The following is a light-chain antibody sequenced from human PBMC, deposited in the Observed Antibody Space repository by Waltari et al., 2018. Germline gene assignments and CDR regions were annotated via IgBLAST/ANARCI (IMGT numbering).Light chain of an antibody. J-gene: IGLJ3*02. CDR1: NIGSKS. CDR2: YDS. CDR3: QVWDDVTDSGV. V-gene: IGLV3-21*04. Sequence: YVLTQPPSVSVDPGKTARVTVGGDNIGSKSGNWYQQKPGQAPVLVMFYDSDRPSEIPERFSGSNSGNTATLTISWVEAGDEADYHCQVWDDVTDSGVFGGGTKLTVL.